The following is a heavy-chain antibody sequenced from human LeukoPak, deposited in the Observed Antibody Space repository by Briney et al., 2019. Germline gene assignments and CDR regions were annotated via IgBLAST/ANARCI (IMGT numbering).Heavy chain of an antibody. CDR2: IYSGGST. V-gene: IGHV3-66*02. CDR3: ARVEWLRFSGFDY. Sequence: GGSLRLSCAASGFTVSSNYMSWVRQAPGKGLEWVSVIYSGGSTYYADSVKGRFTISRDNSKNTLYLQMNSLRAEDTAVYYCARVEWLRFSGFDYWGQGTLVNVSS. D-gene: IGHD5-12*01. CDR1: GFTVSSNY. J-gene: IGHJ4*02.